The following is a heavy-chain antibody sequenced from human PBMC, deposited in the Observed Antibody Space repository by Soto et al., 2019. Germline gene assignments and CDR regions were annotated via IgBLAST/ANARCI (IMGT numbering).Heavy chain of an antibody. CDR2: ISGIKNYI. Sequence: XGSLRLSCAASGVTLSYYPLHWVRRAPGKGLEWVSSISGIKNYIRYADSVKGRFTISRDNAKTSLYLQMNSLTAEDTAVYYCAREGVHNYTEYYFDYWGQGTLVTVSS. J-gene: IGHJ4*02. CDR1: GVTLSYYP. V-gene: IGHV3-21*06. CDR3: AREGVHNYTEYYFDY. D-gene: IGHD3-10*01.